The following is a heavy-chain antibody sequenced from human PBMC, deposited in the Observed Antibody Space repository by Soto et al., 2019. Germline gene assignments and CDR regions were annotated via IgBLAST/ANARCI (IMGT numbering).Heavy chain of an antibody. Sequence: GASVKVSCKASGYTFTSYGISWVRRAPGQGLEWMGWISAYNGNTNYAQKLQGRVTMTTDTSTSTAYMELRSLRSDDTAVYYCARDWGYCSSTSCYWWFDPWGQGTLVTVSS. V-gene: IGHV1-18*01. CDR3: ARDWGYCSSTSCYWWFDP. J-gene: IGHJ5*02. CDR2: ISAYNGNT. CDR1: GYTFTSYG. D-gene: IGHD2-2*01.